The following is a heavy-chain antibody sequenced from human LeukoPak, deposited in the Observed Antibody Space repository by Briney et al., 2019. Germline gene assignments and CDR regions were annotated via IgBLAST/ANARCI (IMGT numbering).Heavy chain of an antibody. J-gene: IGHJ4*02. CDR1: GDSISNYY. Sequence: PSETLSLTCTVSGDSISNYYWSWIRQPPGKGLEWIGYIYYSGSTYYNPFLKSRVTISVDTSKNQFSLKLNSVTATDTAVYYCARHYGPWGQGTLVTVSS. D-gene: IGHD3-10*01. V-gene: IGHV4-59*08. CDR2: IYYSGST. CDR3: ARHYGP.